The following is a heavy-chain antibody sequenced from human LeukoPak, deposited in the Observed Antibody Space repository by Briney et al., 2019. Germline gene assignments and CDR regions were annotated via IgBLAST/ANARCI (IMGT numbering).Heavy chain of an antibody. Sequence: PGRSLRLSCAASGFTFSSYAMHWVRQAPGKGLEWVAVISYDGSNKYYADSVKGRFTISRDNSKNTLYLQMNSLRAEDTAVYYCARGPVVGASTEVFDYWGQGTLVTVFS. D-gene: IGHD1-26*01. J-gene: IGHJ4*02. CDR1: GFTFSSYA. V-gene: IGHV3-30*04. CDR3: ARGPVVGASTEVFDY. CDR2: ISYDGSNK.